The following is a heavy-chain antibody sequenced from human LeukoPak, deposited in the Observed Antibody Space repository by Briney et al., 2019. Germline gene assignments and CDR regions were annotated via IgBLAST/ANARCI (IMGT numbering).Heavy chain of an antibody. D-gene: IGHD1-26*01. Sequence: GGSLRLSCAASGFTFSTYNMNWVRHAPGKGLEWISSITSSSSYIYYADSVKGRFTISRDNAKNSLYLQMESLRVEDTAEYYCARDPYSGNYGAYYYYYMDVWGKGTTVTVSS. V-gene: IGHV3-21*06. CDR3: ARDPYSGNYGAYYYYYMDV. J-gene: IGHJ6*03. CDR1: GFTFSTYN. CDR2: ITSSSSYI.